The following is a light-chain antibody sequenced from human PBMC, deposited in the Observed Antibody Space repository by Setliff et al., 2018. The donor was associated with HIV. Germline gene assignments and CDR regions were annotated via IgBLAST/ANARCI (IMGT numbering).Light chain of an antibody. J-gene: IGLJ1*01. CDR3: CSYTSSTPLYV. CDR1: SSDVGTYNF. Sequence: QSALTQPASVSGSPGQSISISCTGTSSDVGTYNFVSWYQQHPGKAPKLMIYDVSHRPSGVSNRFSGSKSGNTASLTISGLQAGDEAHYYCCSYTSSTPLYVFATGTKVTVL. V-gene: IGLV2-14*03. CDR2: DVS.